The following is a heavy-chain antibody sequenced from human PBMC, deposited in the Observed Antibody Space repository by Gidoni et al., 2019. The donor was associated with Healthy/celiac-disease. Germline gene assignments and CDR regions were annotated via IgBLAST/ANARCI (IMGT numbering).Heavy chain of an antibody. CDR1: GGSISSYY. J-gene: IGHJ6*02. CDR2: IYYSGST. D-gene: IGHD6-6*01. Sequence: QVQLQESGPGLVKPSETLSLTCTVSGGSISSYYWSWIRQPPGKGLEWIGYIYYSGSTNYNPSLKSRVTISVDTSKNQFSLKLSSVTAADTAVYYCARDQVSLAARRGGDGMDVWGQGTTVTVSS. CDR3: ARDQVSLAARRGGDGMDV. V-gene: IGHV4-59*01.